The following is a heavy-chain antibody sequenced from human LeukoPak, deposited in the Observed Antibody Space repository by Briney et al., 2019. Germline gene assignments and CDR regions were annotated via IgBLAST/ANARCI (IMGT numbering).Heavy chain of an antibody. CDR2: IITNYGTT. V-gene: IGHV1-69*13. Sequence: RASVKVSCKASGGTFSNYAISWVRQAPGQGLEWMGGIITNYGTTNYAQKYQGRVTITADESTTTVYMELSSLRSEDTAVYYCARPRTYYDFWRGYPPSDYWGQGTLVTVSS. J-gene: IGHJ4*02. D-gene: IGHD3-3*01. CDR3: ARPRTYYDFWRGYPPSDY. CDR1: GGTFSNYA.